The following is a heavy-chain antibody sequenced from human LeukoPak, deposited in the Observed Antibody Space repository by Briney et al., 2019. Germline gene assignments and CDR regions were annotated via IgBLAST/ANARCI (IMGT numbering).Heavy chain of an antibody. CDR2: IYYSGST. CDR1: GGSISSYY. CDR3: ARGTPYYDFWSGLAADY. V-gene: IGHV4-59*13. Sequence: SETLSLTCTVSGGSISSYYWSWLRQPPGKGLAWIGYIYYSGSTNYNPSLKSRVTISVDTSKNQFSLKLSSVTAADTAVYYCARGTPYYDFWSGLAADYWGQGTLVTVSS. D-gene: IGHD3-3*01. J-gene: IGHJ4*02.